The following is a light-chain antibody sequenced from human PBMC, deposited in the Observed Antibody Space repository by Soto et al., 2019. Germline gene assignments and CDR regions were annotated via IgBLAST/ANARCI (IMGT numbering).Light chain of an antibody. CDR3: QQYLSYLYT. CDR2: SAA. V-gene: IGKV1-8*01. J-gene: IGKJ2*01. Sequence: AIRMTQSPSSFSASTGDRVTITCRASQGICSYLAWYQQKSGKAPKLLFYSAATLQMGAPSRFSASGSGTDFTLTISRLQSEDFATYYCQQYLSYLYTFGHGTKLEI. CDR1: QGICSY.